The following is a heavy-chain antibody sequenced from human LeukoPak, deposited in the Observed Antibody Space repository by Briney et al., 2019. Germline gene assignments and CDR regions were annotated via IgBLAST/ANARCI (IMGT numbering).Heavy chain of an antibody. CDR1: GYTFTSYD. J-gene: IGHJ3*02. Sequence: GASVKVSCKASGYTFTSYDINWVRQATGQGLEWMGWMNPNSGNTGYAQKFQGRVTITRNTSISTAYMELSSLRSEDTAVYYCARGKNYDFWSGYYCDAFDIWGQGTMVTVSS. D-gene: IGHD3-3*01. V-gene: IGHV1-8*03. CDR3: ARGKNYDFWSGYYCDAFDI. CDR2: MNPNSGNT.